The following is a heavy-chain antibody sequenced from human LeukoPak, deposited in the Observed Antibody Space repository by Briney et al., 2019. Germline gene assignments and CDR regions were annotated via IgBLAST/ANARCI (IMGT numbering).Heavy chain of an antibody. Sequence: SETLSLTCAVYGGSFSGYYWSWIRQPPGKGLEWLGEINHSGSTNYNPSLKSRVTISVDTSKNQFSLKLSSVTAADTAVYYCARSPIGRGNWNLRDYWGQGTLVTVSS. J-gene: IGHJ4*02. CDR2: INHSGST. CDR3: ARSPIGRGNWNLRDY. CDR1: GGSFSGYY. D-gene: IGHD1-20*01. V-gene: IGHV4-34*01.